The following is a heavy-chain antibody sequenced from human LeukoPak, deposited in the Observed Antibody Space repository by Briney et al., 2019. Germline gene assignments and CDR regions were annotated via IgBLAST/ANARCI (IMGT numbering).Heavy chain of an antibody. V-gene: IGHV3-30*18. J-gene: IGHJ4*02. D-gene: IGHD5-18*01. CDR2: ISYDGRNK. CDR3: AKDRGYSHGFDY. CDR1: GFPFSSYG. Sequence: GRSLRLSCAASGFPFSSYGMHWVRQAPRKRLDWVAAISYDGRNKEYVDSVKGRFTISRDNSKNTLYLQMNSLRAEDTAAYSCAKDRGYSHGFDYWGQGTLVTVSS.